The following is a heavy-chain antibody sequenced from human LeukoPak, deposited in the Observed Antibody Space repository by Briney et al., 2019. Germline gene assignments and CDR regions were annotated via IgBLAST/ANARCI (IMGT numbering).Heavy chain of an antibody. J-gene: IGHJ6*03. CDR1: GGTFSSYA. D-gene: IGHD6-13*01. CDR3: ARDDSRTAGYYYYYMDV. Sequence: SVKVSCKASGGTFSSYAISWVRQAPGQGLEWMGGIIPIFGTANYAQKFQGRVTITTDESTGTAYMELSSLRSEDTAVYYCARDDSRTAGYYYYYMDVCGKGTTVTVSS. CDR2: IIPIFGTA. V-gene: IGHV1-69*05.